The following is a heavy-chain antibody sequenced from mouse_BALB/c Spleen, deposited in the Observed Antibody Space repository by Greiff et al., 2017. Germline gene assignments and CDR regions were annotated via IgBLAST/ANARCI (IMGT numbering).Heavy chain of an antibody. CDR1: GYTFTSYT. V-gene: IGHV1-4*02. CDR3: ARRDYGDEFVY. CDR2: INPSSGYT. D-gene: IGHD2-13*01. Sequence: VQLQQSAAELARPGASVKMSCKASGYTFTSYTMHWVKQRPGQGLEWIGYINPSSGYTEYNQKFKDKTTLTADKSSSTAYMQLSSLTSEDSAVYYCARRDYGDEFVYGAQGTLVTVSA. J-gene: IGHJ3*01.